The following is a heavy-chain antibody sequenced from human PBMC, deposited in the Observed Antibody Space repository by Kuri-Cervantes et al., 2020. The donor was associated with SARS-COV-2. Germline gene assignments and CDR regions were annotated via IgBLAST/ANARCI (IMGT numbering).Heavy chain of an antibody. Sequence: GGSLRLSCAASGFTFSRYWMHWVRQGPGKGLVWVSCINSDGTNITYADSVKGRFTISRDNAKNTLYMQINSLRAEDTTVYYCARMGRWLQLGYYYGMDVWGQGTTVTVSS. CDR1: GFTFSRYW. CDR3: ARMGRWLQLGYYYGMDV. V-gene: IGHV3-74*01. J-gene: IGHJ6*02. CDR2: INSDGTNI. D-gene: IGHD5-24*01.